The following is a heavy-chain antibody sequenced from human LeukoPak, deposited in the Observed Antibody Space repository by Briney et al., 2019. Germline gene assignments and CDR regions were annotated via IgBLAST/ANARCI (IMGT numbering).Heavy chain of an antibody. CDR2: IYYSGST. Sequence: PSETLSLTCTVSGGSISSGGYYWSWIRLHTGKGLEWIGYIYYSGSTYYNPSLKSRVTISVDTSKNQFSLKLSSVTAADTAVYYCARDRYYYGMDVWGQGTTVTVSS. V-gene: IGHV4-31*03. CDR1: GGSISSGGYY. J-gene: IGHJ6*02. CDR3: ARDRYYYGMDV.